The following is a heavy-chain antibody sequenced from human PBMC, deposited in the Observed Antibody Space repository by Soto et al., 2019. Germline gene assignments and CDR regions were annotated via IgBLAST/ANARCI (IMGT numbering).Heavy chain of an antibody. CDR3: ARAATDGYYYYGMDV. V-gene: IGHV1-69*13. J-gene: IGHJ6*02. CDR2: IIPIFGTA. CDR1: GGTFSSYA. Sequence: SVKVSCKASGGTFSSYAISWVRQSPGQGLEWMGGIIPIFGTANYAQKFQGRVTITADESTSTAYMELSSLRSEDTAVYYCARAATDGYYYYGMDVWGQGTTVTVSS.